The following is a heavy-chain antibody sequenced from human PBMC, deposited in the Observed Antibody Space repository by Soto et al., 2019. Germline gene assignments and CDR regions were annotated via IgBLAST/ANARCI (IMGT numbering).Heavy chain of an antibody. D-gene: IGHD4-17*01. CDR3: ARETVYYGMNV. Sequence: XSVKVSCKASGCTFTRYGISWVRQAPGQGLEWMGRXSAYNXNTNYAQKPQXXVTMTTDXXKSTDYMEMRSLRSDDTPVYYCARETVYYGMNVWGQGTTATASS. V-gene: IGHV1-18*01. CDR1: GCTFTRYG. J-gene: IGHJ6*02. CDR2: XSAYNXNT.